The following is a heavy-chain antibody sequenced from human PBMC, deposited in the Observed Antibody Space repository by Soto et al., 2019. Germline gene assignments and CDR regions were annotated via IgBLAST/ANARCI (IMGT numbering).Heavy chain of an antibody. V-gene: IGHV3-9*01. Sequence: GGSLRLSCAASGFTFDDYAMHWVRQAPGKGLEWVSGISWNSGSIGYADSVKGRFTISRDNAKNSLYLQMNSLRAEDTALYYCAKGAKKGVRAPAFDIWGQGTMVTVSS. CDR2: ISWNSGSI. CDR1: GFTFDDYA. D-gene: IGHD3-10*01. J-gene: IGHJ3*02. CDR3: AKGAKKGVRAPAFDI.